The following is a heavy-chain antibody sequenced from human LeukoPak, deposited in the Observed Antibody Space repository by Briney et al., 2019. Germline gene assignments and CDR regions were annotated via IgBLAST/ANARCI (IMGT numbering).Heavy chain of an antibody. V-gene: IGHV1-2*02. CDR2: INPNSGGT. J-gene: IGHJ5*02. CDR3: ARSGIGTSTWFPLVSGWFDP. Sequence: GASVKVSCKASGYTFTGYYMHWVRQAPGQGLEWMGWINPNSGGTYYAQKFQGRVTMTSDASISTAYMELRSLRSDDTAVYYCARSGIGTSTWFPLVSGWFDPWGQGTQVTVSS. CDR1: GYTFTGYY. D-gene: IGHD2-2*01.